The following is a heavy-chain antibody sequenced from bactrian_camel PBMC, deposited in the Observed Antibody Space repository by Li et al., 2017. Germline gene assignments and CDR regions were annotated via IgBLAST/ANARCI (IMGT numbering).Heavy chain of an antibody. D-gene: IGHD6*01. J-gene: IGHJ7*01. Sequence: VQLVESGGGLVQPGGSLRLSCVASGFDFSDYAMSWVRQAPGKGLEWVSSIADTSTYYSESVEGRFTISQEKGKKTAYLQMNSLKPEDMAMYYCAKWGDSWSNGVDGWGKGTQVTVS. V-gene: IGHV3S10*01. CDR1: GFDFSDYA. CDR2: IADTST.